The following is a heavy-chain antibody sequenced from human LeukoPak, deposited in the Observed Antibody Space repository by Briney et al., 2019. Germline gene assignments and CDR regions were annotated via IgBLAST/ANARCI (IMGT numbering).Heavy chain of an antibody. CDR1: GMNFERYA. V-gene: IGHV3-43*02. D-gene: IGHD1-26*01. Sequence: GGSLRLSCAASGMNFERYAMHWVRQRPGKGLEWVGVISADGKADHADAVKGRFTVSRDNSKDSLSLQMSSLRDEDTAMYYCATWAFYHDLDVWGQGTTVIVSS. CDR3: ATWAFYHDLDV. J-gene: IGHJ6*02. CDR2: ISADGKA.